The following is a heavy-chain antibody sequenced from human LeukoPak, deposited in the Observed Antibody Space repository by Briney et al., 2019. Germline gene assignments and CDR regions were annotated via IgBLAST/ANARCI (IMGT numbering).Heavy chain of an antibody. V-gene: IGHV3-53*01. CDR2: IYSSGST. J-gene: IGHJ4*02. D-gene: IGHD6-13*01. CDR3: GSRIATAGSVDY. Sequence: GGSLRLSCAASGFSVSSNYMGWVRQAPGKGLEWVSVIYSSGSTYYADSVKGRFTISRDNSKNTLHLQMNTLRAEDTAVYYCGSRIATAGSVDYWGQGTQVTVSS. CDR1: GFSVSSNY.